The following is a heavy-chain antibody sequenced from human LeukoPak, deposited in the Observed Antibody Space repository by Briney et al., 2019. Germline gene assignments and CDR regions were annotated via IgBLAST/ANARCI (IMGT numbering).Heavy chain of an antibody. J-gene: IGHJ4*02. D-gene: IGHD4-23*01. V-gene: IGHV3-49*03. Sequence: QPGGSLRLSCTASGFTFGDYAMSWFRQAPGKGLEWVGFIRAKTYGGTTQYAASVKDRFTISRDDSESIVYLQMNSLKTEDTALYYCARAAYGGNAGGFWGQGTLVTVSS. CDR1: GFTFGDYA. CDR2: IRAKTYGGTT. CDR3: ARAAYGGNAGGF.